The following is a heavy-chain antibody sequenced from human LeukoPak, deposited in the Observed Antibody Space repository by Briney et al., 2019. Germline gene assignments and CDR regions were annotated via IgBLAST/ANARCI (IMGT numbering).Heavy chain of an antibody. CDR3: ARAYYFDSSGYYYNFDY. CDR1: GGSIDSSNYY. D-gene: IGHD3-22*01. J-gene: IGHJ4*02. CDR2: IYYTGTN. V-gene: IGHV4-39*02. Sequence: SETLSLTCTVSGGSIDSSNYYWAWIRQPPGKGLEWIVNIYYTGTNNCNPSLKRRVTISVDTSKNHFSLKLSSVTAADTAVYYCARAYYFDSSGYYYNFDYWGQGTLVTVSS.